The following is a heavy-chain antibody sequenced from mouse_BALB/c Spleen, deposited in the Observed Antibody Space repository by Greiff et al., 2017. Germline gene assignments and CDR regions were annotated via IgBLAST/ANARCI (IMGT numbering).Heavy chain of an antibody. CDR3: ARDRGYRYNDY. Sequence: EVMLVESGGGLVQPGGSLKLSCAASGFTFSSYGMSWVRQTPDKRLELVATINSNGGSTYYPDSVKGRFTISRDNAKNTLYLQMSSLKSEDTAMYYCARDRGYRYNDYWGQGTTLTVSS. J-gene: IGHJ2*01. D-gene: IGHD2-14*01. CDR2: INSNGGST. CDR1: GFTFSSYG. V-gene: IGHV5-6-3*01.